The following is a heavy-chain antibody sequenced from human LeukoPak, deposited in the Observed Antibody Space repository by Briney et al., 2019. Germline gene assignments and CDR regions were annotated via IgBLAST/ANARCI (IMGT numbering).Heavy chain of an antibody. CDR1: GFTFGGYG. Sequence: HAGGSLRLSCAGSGFTFGGYGMHWFRQTPGKGLEWVAAIAYDGSRAFYADSVKGRFTISRDNSKNTMSVQMDDLRAEDTAVYYCTRYNNDHFDYWGQGTLVTVSS. V-gene: IGHV3-33*01. J-gene: IGHJ4*02. D-gene: IGHD1-14*01. CDR2: IAYDGSRA. CDR3: TRYNNDHFDY.